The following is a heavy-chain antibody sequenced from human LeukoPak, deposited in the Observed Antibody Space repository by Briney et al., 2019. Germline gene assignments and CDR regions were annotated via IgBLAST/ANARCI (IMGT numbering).Heavy chain of an antibody. CDR3: ARVGRAYCGGDCYLDY. J-gene: IGHJ4*02. CDR1: GFTLSSYW. V-gene: IGHV3-74*01. CDR2: INSDGSST. D-gene: IGHD2-21*02. Sequence: PGGSLRLSCAASGFTLSSYWMHWVRQAPGKGLVWVSRINSDGSSTSNADSVKGRFTISRDNAKNTLYLQMNSLRAEDTAVYYCARVGRAYCGGDCYLDYWGQGALVTVSS.